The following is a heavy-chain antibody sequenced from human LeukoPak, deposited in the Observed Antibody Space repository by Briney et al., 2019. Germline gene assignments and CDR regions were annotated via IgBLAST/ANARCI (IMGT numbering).Heavy chain of an antibody. CDR1: GFTFSSYA. J-gene: IGHJ5*02. V-gene: IGHV3-30*14. CDR3: ARGGAAT. CDR2: ISYDGSNK. Sequence: PGRSLRLSCAASGFTFSSYAMHWVRQAPGKGLEWVAVISYDGSNKYYADSVKGRFTISRDSSKNTLYLQMNSLRVEDTALYYCARGGAATWGPGTLVTVSP. D-gene: IGHD6-13*01.